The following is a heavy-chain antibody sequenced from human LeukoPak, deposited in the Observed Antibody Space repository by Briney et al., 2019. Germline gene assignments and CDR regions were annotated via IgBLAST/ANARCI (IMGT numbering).Heavy chain of an antibody. D-gene: IGHD3-16*01. V-gene: IGHV4-59*01. CDR2: IYYSGST. J-gene: IGHJ4*02. CDR1: GGSISSYY. Sequence: SETLSLTCTVSGGSISSYYWSWIRQPPGKGLEWIGYIYYSGSTNYNPSLKSRVTISVDTSKNQFSLKLSSVTAADTAVYYCARGHVWGTYQGPFDFWGQGTLVTVSS. CDR3: ARGHVWGTYQGPFDF.